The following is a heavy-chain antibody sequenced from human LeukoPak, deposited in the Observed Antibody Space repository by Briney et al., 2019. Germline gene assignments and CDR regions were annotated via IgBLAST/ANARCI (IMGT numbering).Heavy chain of an antibody. J-gene: IGHJ4*02. CDR2: ISAYNGNT. CDR3: ARVQGGGVLADY. V-gene: IGHV1-18*01. D-gene: IGHD3-16*01. CDR1: GYTFTSYG. Sequence: ASVKVPCKASGYTFTSYGISLVRQAPGQGLEWMGWISAYNGNTNYAQKLQGRVTMTTDTSTSTAYMELRSLRSDDTAVYYCARVQGGGVLADYWGQGTLVTVSS.